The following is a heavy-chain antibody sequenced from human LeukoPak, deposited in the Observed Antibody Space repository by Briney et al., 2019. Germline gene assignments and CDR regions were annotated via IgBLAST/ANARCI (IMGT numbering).Heavy chain of an antibody. CDR1: GFTVSSNY. CDR3: ARDRGYSYGYPIDY. V-gene: IGHV3-66*01. Sequence: GGSLRLSCAASGFTVSSNYMSWVRQAPGKGLEWVSVIYSGGSTYYADSVKGRFTISRDNSKNTLYLQMNSLRAEDTAVYYCARDRGYSYGYPIDYWGQGTLVTVSS. J-gene: IGHJ4*02. D-gene: IGHD5-18*01. CDR2: IYSGGST.